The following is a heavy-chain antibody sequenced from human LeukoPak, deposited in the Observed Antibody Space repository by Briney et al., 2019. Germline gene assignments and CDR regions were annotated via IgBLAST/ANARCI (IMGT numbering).Heavy chain of an antibody. V-gene: IGHV3-23*01. CDR1: GFTFSSYA. CDR2: ITNSASDT. CDR3: ATTRLGGDY. J-gene: IGHJ4*02. D-gene: IGHD4-23*01. Sequence: PGGSLRLSCAVSGFTFSSYAMSWVRQAPGKGLEWVSSITNSASDTYYADSVKGRFTISRDNPKNTLYLQMSSLRAEDTAVYYCATTRLGGDYWGQGTLVTVSS.